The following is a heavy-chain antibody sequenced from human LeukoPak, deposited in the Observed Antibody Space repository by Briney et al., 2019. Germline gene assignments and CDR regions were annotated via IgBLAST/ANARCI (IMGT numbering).Heavy chain of an antibody. CDR3: ARGGVFDAFDI. J-gene: IGHJ3*02. CDR2: ISSSSSYI. D-gene: IGHD3-16*01. Sequence: GGSLRLSCAASGFTFSSYSMNWVRQAPGKGLEWVSSISSSSSYIYYADSVKGRFTTSRDNAKNSLYLQMNSLRAEDTAVYYCARGGVFDAFDIWGQGTMVTVSS. V-gene: IGHV3-21*01. CDR1: GFTFSSYS.